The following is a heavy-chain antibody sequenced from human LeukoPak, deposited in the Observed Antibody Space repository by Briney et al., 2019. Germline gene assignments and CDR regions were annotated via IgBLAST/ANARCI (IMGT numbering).Heavy chain of an antibody. D-gene: IGHD2-2*01. Sequence: QGLEXXXRSIPILGIANYAQKFQGRVTITADKSTSTAYMELSSLRSEDTAVYYCARVVVVPAATYFDYWGQGTLVTVSS. CDR2: SIPILGIA. CDR3: ARVVVVPAATYFDY. V-gene: IGHV1-69*04. J-gene: IGHJ4*02.